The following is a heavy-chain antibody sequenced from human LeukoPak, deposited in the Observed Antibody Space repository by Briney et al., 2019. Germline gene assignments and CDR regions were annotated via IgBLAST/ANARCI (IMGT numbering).Heavy chain of an antibody. CDR1: GGSISSYY. Sequence: PSETLSLTCTVSGGSISSYYWSWIRQPPGKGLEWIGYIYYSGSTNYNPSLKSRVTISVDTSKNQFSLKLSSVTAADSAVYYCARGRGYSATDYFDYWGQGTLVTVSS. CDR3: ARGRGYSATDYFDY. J-gene: IGHJ4*02. CDR2: IYYSGST. V-gene: IGHV4-59*08. D-gene: IGHD5-18*01.